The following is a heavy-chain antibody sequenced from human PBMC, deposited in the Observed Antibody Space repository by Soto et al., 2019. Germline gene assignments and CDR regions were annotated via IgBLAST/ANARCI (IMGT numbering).Heavy chain of an antibody. CDR3: ARDGYSGYDTQPEVDTAMVTVSYVYYGMDV. V-gene: IGHV1-18*01. CDR2: ISAYNGNT. J-gene: IGHJ6*02. Sequence: ASVKVSCKASGYTFTSYGISWVRQAPGQGLEWMGWISAYNGNTNYAQKLQGRVTMTTDTSTSTAYMELRGLRSDDTTVYYCARDGYSGYDTQPEVDTAMVTVSYVYYGMDVWGQGTTVTVSS. CDR1: GYTFTSYG. D-gene: IGHD5-18*01.